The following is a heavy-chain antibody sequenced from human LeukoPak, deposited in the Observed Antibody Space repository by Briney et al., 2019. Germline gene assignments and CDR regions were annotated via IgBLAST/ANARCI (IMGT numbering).Heavy chain of an antibody. Sequence: PSETLSLTCTVSGDSFSNYYWTWIRQPPGKGLEWIAYIHYTGHTNSNSSLKSRVTISIDTSKSQFSLELRSVTAADTAVYYCARHGRDTDNYEAHFDYWGQGALVTVSS. CDR2: IHYTGHT. V-gene: IGHV4-59*08. CDR3: ARHGRDTDNYEAHFDY. D-gene: IGHD3-3*01. CDR1: GDSFSNYY. J-gene: IGHJ4*02.